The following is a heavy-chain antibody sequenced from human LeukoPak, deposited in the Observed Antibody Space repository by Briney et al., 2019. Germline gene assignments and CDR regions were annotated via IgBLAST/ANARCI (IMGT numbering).Heavy chain of an antibody. CDR1: GFTFNFYT. J-gene: IGHJ4*02. CDR3: ASLLSDFDY. CDR2: ISGSSTYI. V-gene: IGHV3-21*01. D-gene: IGHD2/OR15-2a*01. Sequence: GGSLRLSCAASGFTFNFYTINWVRQAPGKGLEWVSSISGSSTYIYYADSVKGRFTISRDNSKNTLYLQMNSLRAEDTAVYYCASLLSDFDYWGQGTLVTVSS.